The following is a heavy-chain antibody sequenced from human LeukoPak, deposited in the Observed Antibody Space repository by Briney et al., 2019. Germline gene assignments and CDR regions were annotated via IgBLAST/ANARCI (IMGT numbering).Heavy chain of an antibody. CDR3: AKEGWFDP. CDR1: GGSISSRSYY. V-gene: IGHV4-61*02. CDR2: IHTSENT. J-gene: IGHJ5*02. Sequence: SETLSLTCTVSGGSISSRSYYWSWIRQPAGKGLEWIGRIHTSENTNYNPSLKSRVTISVDTSKNQFSLKLSSVTAADTAVYYCAKEGWFDPWGQGTLVTVSS.